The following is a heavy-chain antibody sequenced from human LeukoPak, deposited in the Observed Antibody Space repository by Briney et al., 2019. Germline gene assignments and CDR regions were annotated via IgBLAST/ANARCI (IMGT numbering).Heavy chain of an antibody. Sequence: ASVKVSCKASGYTFISYGISWVRQAPGQGLEWMGWISAYNGNTNYAQKVQGRVTMTTDTSTSTAYMEMRSLRSDDTAVYYCARAGKYQLRLDYWGQGTLVTVSS. CDR3: ARAGKYQLRLDY. D-gene: IGHD2-2*01. CDR2: ISAYNGNT. CDR1: GYTFISYG. V-gene: IGHV1-18*04. J-gene: IGHJ4*02.